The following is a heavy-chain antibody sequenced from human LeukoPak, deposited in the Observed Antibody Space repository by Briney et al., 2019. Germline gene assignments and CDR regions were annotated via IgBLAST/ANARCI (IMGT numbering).Heavy chain of an antibody. CDR3: ARGPNYPSPSPFDY. CDR1: GGSISSYY. D-gene: IGHD5-24*01. J-gene: IGHJ4*02. CDR2: IYYSGST. Sequence: SETLSLTYTVSGGSISSYYWSWIRQPPGKGLEWIGCIYYSGSTDYNPSLKSRVTISVDTSKNQFSLKLSSVTAADTAVYYCARGPNYPSPSPFDYWGQGTLVTVSS. V-gene: IGHV4-59*08.